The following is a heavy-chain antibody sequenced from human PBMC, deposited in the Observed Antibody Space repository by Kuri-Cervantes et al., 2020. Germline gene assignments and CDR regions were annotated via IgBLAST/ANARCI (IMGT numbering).Heavy chain of an antibody. CDR2: INHSGST. CDR1: GGSFSGYY. J-gene: IGHJ3*02. Sequence: SETLSLTCAVYGGSFSGYYWSWIRQPPGEGLEWIGEINHSGSTNYNPSLKSRVTISVDTSKNQFSLKLSSVTAADTAVYYCARGNWLFDAFDIWGQGTMVTVSS. D-gene: IGHD3-9*01. CDR3: ARGNWLFDAFDI. V-gene: IGHV4-34*01.